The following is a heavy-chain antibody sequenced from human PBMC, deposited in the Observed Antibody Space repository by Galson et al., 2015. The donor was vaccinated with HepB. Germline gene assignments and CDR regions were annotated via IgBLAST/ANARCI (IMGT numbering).Heavy chain of an antibody. CDR1: GFTFSSYA. J-gene: IGHJ5*02. D-gene: IGHD6-6*01. CDR2: ISGSGGST. Sequence: SLRLSCAASGFTFSSYAMSWVRQAPGKGLEWVSAISGSGGSTYYADSVKGRFTISRDNSKNTLYLQMNSLRAEDTAVYYCAKGNLYSSSSCWFDPWGQGTLVTVSS. V-gene: IGHV3-23*01. CDR3: AKGNLYSSSSCWFDP.